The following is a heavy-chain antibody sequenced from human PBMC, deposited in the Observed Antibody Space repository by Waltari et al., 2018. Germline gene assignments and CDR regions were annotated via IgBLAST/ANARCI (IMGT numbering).Heavy chain of an antibody. Sequence: QVRLQESGPGLVKSSQTLSLTCSASGDSLTSGSYYWGWIRQAAGKGLEYIARSSKTGTTSYNPSLERRVTILIDTSKNEFSLKIASVTAADTAVYYCARLEHLSGRVLWGQGTLVTVSS. CDR2: SSKTGTT. CDR1: GDSLTSGSYY. D-gene: IGHD3-16*01. J-gene: IGHJ4*02. V-gene: IGHV4-61*02. CDR3: ARLEHLSGRVL.